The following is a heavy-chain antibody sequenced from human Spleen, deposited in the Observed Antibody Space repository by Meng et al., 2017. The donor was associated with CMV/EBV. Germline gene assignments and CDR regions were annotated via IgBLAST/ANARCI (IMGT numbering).Heavy chain of an antibody. V-gene: IGHV4-34*01. CDR2: INHSGST. Sequence: GSLRLSCAVYGGSFSGYYWSWIRQPPGKGLEWIGEINHSGSTNYNPSLKSRVTISVDTSKNQFSLKLSSVTAADTAVYYCARGDDRADFWSGGDNWFDPWGQGTLVTVSS. CDR3: ARGDDRADFWSGGDNWFDP. D-gene: IGHD3-3*01. J-gene: IGHJ5*02. CDR1: GGSFSGYY.